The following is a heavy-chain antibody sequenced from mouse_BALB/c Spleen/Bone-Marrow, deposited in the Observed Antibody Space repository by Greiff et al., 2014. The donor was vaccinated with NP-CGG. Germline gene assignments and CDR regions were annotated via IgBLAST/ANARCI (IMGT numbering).Heavy chain of an antibody. D-gene: IGHD1-1*01. V-gene: IGHV1S41*01. CDR3: ARGSYYYGSSSPWFAY. CDR1: GYTFTSYW. J-gene: IGHJ3*01. Sequence: DLVKPGASVKLSCKASGYTFTSYWINWIKQRPGQGLEWIGRIPPGSGTTYYNEMFKGKATLTVDTSPTTAYIQLSSLSSEDSAAYFCARGSYYYGSSSPWFAYWGQGTLVTVPA. CDR2: IPPGSGTT.